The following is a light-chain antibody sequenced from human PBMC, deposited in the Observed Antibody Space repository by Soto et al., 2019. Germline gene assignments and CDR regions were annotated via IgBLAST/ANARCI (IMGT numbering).Light chain of an antibody. Sequence: QSALSQPPSASGSPGQSVTISCSGISSDIRDSNYVSWYQQHPGKAPKLVVSEVTKRPSGVPDRFSGSRSGTTAFLTISGLQIEDEADYYCGSKAGSDKHVVFGGGTKVTVL. CDR2: EVT. J-gene: IGLJ2*01. CDR3: GSKAGSDKHVV. V-gene: IGLV2-8*01. CDR1: SSDIRDSNY.